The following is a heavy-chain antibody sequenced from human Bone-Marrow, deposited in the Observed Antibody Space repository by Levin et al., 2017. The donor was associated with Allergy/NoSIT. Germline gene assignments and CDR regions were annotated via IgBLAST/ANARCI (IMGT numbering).Heavy chain of an antibody. CDR3: ARDSSGWYKGFWHY. V-gene: IGHV3-30-3*01. CDR1: GFTFSSYA. J-gene: IGHJ4*02. CDR2: ISYDGSNK. D-gene: IGHD6-19*01. Sequence: GESLKIPCAASGFTFSSYAMHWVRQAPGKGLEWVAVISYDGSNKYYADSVKGRFTISRDNSKNTLYLQMNSLRAGETAVYYCARDSSGWYKGFWHYWGQGTLVTVSS.